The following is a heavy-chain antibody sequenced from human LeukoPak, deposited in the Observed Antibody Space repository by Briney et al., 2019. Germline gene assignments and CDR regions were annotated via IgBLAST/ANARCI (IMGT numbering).Heavy chain of an antibody. Sequence: GGSLRLSCAASGFTFSNAWMNWVRQAPGKGLEWVGRIKRKTDGGATDDAAPVKGRFTISRDDSKNTLYLHMNSLKTEDTGVYYCTSPSSPYYYYNMDVWGQGTTVTVSS. CDR1: GFTFSNAW. V-gene: IGHV3-15*01. CDR3: TSPSSPYYYYNMDV. J-gene: IGHJ6*02. CDR2: IKRKTDGGAT.